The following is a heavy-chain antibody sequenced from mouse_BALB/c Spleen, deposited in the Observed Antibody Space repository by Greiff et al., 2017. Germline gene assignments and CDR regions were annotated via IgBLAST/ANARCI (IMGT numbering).Heavy chain of an antibody. CDR3: ARLDGYYVRGAMDY. CDR1: GFAFSSYD. CDR2: ISSGGGST. J-gene: IGHJ4*01. D-gene: IGHD2-3*01. V-gene: IGHV5-12-1*01. Sequence: EVQGVESGGGLVKPGGSLKLSCAASGFAFSSYDMSWVRQTPEKRLEWVAYISSGGGSTYYPDTVKGRFTISRDNAKNTLYLQMSSLKSEDTAMYYCARLDGYYVRGAMDYWGQGTSVTVSS.